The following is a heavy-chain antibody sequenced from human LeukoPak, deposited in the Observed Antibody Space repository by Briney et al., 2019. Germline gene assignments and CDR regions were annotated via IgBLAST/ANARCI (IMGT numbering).Heavy chain of an antibody. CDR3: ARDLTPGIAVAGTALGY. Sequence: GGSLRLSCAASEFTFSNHAMNWVRQAPGKGLEWVAVIWFDGSNKYYADSVKGRFTISRDNSKDTLYLQMNSLRVEDTAVYNCARDLTPGIAVAGTALGYWGQGALVTVSS. CDR2: IWFDGSNK. J-gene: IGHJ4*02. D-gene: IGHD6-19*01. CDR1: EFTFSNHA. V-gene: IGHV3-33*08.